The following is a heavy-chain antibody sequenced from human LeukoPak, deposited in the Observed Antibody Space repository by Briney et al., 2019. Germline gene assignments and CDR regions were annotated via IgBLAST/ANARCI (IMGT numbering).Heavy chain of an antibody. CDR1: GGTFSSYA. V-gene: IGHV1-69*05. J-gene: IGHJ4*02. CDR2: IIPIFGTA. CDR3: ARVLVVRGVIPHPFDY. Sequence: SVKVSCKASGGTFSSYAISWVRQAPGQGLEWMGRIIPIFGTANYAQKFQGRVTITTDESTSTAYMELSSLRSEDTAVYYCARVLVVRGVIPHPFDYWGQGTLVTVSS. D-gene: IGHD3-10*01.